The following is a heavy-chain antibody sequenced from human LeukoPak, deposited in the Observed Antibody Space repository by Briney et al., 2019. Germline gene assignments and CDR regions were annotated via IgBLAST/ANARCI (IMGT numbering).Heavy chain of an antibody. J-gene: IGHJ4*02. V-gene: IGHV3-74*01. CDR1: GFTFSNYW. Sequence: PGGSLRLSCAASGFTFSNYWMYWVRQAPGKGLVWVSRINPAGSNTDYGDSVKGRFTISRDNARNTLYLQMNSLRAEDTAVYYCARDITMVRGGRSDYWGQGTLVTVSS. CDR2: INPAGSNT. CDR3: ARDITMVRGGRSDY. D-gene: IGHD3-10*01.